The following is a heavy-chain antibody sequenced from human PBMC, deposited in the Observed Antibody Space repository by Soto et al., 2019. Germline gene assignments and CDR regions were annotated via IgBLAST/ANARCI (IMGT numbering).Heavy chain of an antibody. D-gene: IGHD2-21*01. CDR2: VFYTGTT. Sequence: SETLSLTCIVSGGPVSTESYYWSWMRQPPGKGLEWIGYVFYTGTTNYNPSLKSRVTVSVDTSKNQFSLKLSAMTAADTAVYFCASDTGTSIHNWGPGILVT. CDR1: GGPVSTESYY. V-gene: IGHV4-61*01. CDR3: ASDTGTSIHN. J-gene: IGHJ4*02.